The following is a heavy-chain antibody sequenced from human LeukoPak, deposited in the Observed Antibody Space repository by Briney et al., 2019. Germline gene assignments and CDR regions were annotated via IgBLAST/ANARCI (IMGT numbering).Heavy chain of an antibody. J-gene: IGHJ5*02. CDR1: GFTFSSSW. D-gene: IGHD3-10*01. CDR3: VRAHHPGGWFDP. Sequence: GSLRLSCAASGFTFSSSWMTWVRQAPGKGLEWVASINQDGGEIHYVDSVKGRFTISRDNPKNSLYLQMNSLTAEDTAVHYCVRAHHPGGWFDPWGQGTLVTVSS. V-gene: IGHV3-7*04. CDR2: INQDGGEI.